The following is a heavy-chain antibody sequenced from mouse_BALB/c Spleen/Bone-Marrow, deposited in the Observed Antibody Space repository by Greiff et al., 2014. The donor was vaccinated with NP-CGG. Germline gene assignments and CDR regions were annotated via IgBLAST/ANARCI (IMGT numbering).Heavy chain of an antibody. CDR2: IYPSDSYT. CDR1: GYTLTSNW. V-gene: IGHV1-69*02. Sequence: VQLQQSGAELVRPGASVKLSCKASGYTLTSNWINWVKQRPGQGLEWIGNIYPSDSYTNYNQKFKDKATLTVDKSSSTAYMQLSSPTSEDSAVYYCTRGSSYVGYAMDYWGQGTSVTVSS. CDR3: TRGSSYVGYAMDY. J-gene: IGHJ4*01. D-gene: IGHD1-1*01.